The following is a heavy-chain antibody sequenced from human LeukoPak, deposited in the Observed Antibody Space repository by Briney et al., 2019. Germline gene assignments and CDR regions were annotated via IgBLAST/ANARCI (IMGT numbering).Heavy chain of an antibody. CDR2: INQDGNGK. Sequence: GGSLRLSCVASGFTFSTYWMSWARQAPGKGLEWVANINQDGNGKYYLDSVKGRFTISRDNAKNSLYLQMSSLRAEDMALYYCAKASKVGATGAFDYWGQGTLVTVSS. J-gene: IGHJ4*02. D-gene: IGHD1-26*01. CDR1: GFTFSTYW. V-gene: IGHV3-7*03. CDR3: AKASKVGATGAFDY.